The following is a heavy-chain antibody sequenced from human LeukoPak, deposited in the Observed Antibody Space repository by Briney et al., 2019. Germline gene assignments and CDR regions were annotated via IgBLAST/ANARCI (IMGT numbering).Heavy chain of an antibody. CDR2: FTGSAGNI. V-gene: IGHV3-23*01. Sequence: GGSLRLSCAASGFTFTSQALSWVRQAPGKGLEWVSSFTGSAGNIHYADSVKGRFTLSRDTSKETMYLQMDSLRADDTAIYYCAAGGGYTFNPWGQGTLVTVSS. D-gene: IGHD6-19*01. CDR3: AAGGGYTFNP. J-gene: IGHJ5*02. CDR1: GFTFTSQA.